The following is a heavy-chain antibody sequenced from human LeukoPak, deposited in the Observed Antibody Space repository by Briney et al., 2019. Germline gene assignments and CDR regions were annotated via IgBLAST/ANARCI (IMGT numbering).Heavy chain of an antibody. CDR3: AKGRRSSWDYYYYMDV. CDR1: GFTFSRYA. D-gene: IGHD6-13*01. CDR2: ISGSGGST. J-gene: IGHJ6*03. V-gene: IGHV3-23*01. Sequence: GGSLRLSCADSGFTFSRYAMTWVRRAPGKGLEWVSAISGSGGSTYYADSVKGRFTISRDNSKNTLYLQMNSLRAEDTAVYYCAKGRRSSWDYYYYMDVWGKGTTVTVSS.